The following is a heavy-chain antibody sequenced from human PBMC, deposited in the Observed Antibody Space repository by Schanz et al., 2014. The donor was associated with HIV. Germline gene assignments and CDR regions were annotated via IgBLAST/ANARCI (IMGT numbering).Heavy chain of an antibody. V-gene: IGHV3-23*04. CDR3: AREREESIAYYYYGMDV. J-gene: IGHJ6*02. D-gene: IGHD1-26*01. Sequence: VHLVESGGGVVQPGRSLRLSCAASGFSFNSYGMHWVRQAPGKGLEWVSAISATGGSTYYADSVKGRFTISRDNSKNTLYLQMNSLRAEDTAVYYCAREREESIAYYYYGMDVWGQGTAVTVSS. CDR1: GFSFNSYG. CDR2: ISATGGST.